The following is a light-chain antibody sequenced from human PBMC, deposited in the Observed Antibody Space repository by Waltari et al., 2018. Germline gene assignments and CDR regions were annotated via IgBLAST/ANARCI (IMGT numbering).Light chain of an antibody. CDR2: ETS. Sequence: DVQMTQSPSTLSASVGARVTITCRASQSVNSWLAWYQQKPGTAPQLLIYETSTLASGVPSRFSGSGSGTEFTLTINTLQPEDFATFFCQQYDSYPYTFGQGSKVEI. V-gene: IGKV1-5*03. J-gene: IGKJ2*01. CDR1: QSVNSW. CDR3: QQYDSYPYT.